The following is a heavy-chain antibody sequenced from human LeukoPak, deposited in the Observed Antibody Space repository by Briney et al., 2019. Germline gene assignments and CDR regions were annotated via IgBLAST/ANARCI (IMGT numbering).Heavy chain of an antibody. V-gene: IGHV3-9*01. Sequence: GRSLRLSCAASGFTFDDYAMRWVRHAPGKGLEWVSGISWNSGSIVYADSVKGRFTISRDNAKNSLYLQMNSLRAEDTALYYCARSRAIPYFDYWGQGTLVTVSS. CDR1: GFTFDDYA. CDR2: ISWNSGSI. J-gene: IGHJ4*02. CDR3: ARSRAIPYFDY. D-gene: IGHD2-2*02.